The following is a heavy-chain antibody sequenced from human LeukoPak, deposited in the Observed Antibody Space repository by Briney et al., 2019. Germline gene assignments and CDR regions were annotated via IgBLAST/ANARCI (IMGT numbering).Heavy chain of an antibody. CDR1: GGSFSGYY. J-gene: IGHJ5*02. D-gene: IGHD3-9*01. CDR3: ARAPITNDILTGLNWFDP. Sequence: PSETLSLTCAVYGGSFSGYYWSWIRQPPGKGLEWIGEINHSGSTNYNPSLKSRVTISVDTSKNQFSLKLSSVTAADTAVYYCARAPITNDILTGLNWFDPWGQGTLVTVSS. V-gene: IGHV4-34*01. CDR2: INHSGST.